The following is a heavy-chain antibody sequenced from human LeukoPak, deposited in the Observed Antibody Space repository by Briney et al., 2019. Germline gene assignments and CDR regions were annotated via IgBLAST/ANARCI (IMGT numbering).Heavy chain of an antibody. V-gene: IGHV3-21*01. Sequence: GGSLRLSCAAXXXXXSDYXXNWVRQAXXXXXXXXXXIXXXXDYRYYTDSLKGRFTISRDNAKNSLYLQMNSLRPDDTAVYFRAREGPLQWLRSLTIPYHFDYWGRGTLVTVSS. CDR3: AREGPLQWLRSLTIPYHFDY. CDR2: IXXXXDYR. J-gene: IGHJ4*02. D-gene: IGHD6-19*01. CDR1: XXXXSDYX.